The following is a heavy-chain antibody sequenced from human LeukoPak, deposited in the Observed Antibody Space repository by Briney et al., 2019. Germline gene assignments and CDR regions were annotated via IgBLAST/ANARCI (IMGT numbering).Heavy chain of an antibody. CDR3: ARVSSKQVQLERIIYYDYYMDV. Sequence: PGGSLRLSCVASGFSFSYHGMNWVRQAPGKGLEWVSSISSSSSYIYYADSVKGRFTISGDNAKNSLYLQMNSLRAEDTAVYYCARVSSKQVQLERIIYYDYYMDVWGKGTTVTISS. V-gene: IGHV3-21*01. CDR1: GFSFSYHG. CDR2: ISSSSSYI. J-gene: IGHJ6*03. D-gene: IGHD1-1*01.